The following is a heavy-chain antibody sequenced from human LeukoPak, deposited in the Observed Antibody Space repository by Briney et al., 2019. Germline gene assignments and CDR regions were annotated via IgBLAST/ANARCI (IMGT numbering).Heavy chain of an antibody. CDR3: ARSQFDY. V-gene: IGHV3-74*01. CDR1: GFAFSSYW. Sequence: GGSLRLSCAASGFAFSSYWMLWVRQAPGKGLVWVSRISGAGTTTTYADSVKGRFTISRDNAKNILYLQMNSLRAEDTAIYYCARSQFDYWGQGILVTVSS. J-gene: IGHJ4*02. CDR2: ISGAGTTT.